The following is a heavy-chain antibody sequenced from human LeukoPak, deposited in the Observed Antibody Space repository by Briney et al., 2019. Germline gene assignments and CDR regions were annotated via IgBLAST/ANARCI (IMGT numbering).Heavy chain of an antibody. Sequence: GGTLRLSCAASGFTFSSYGMTWVRQAPGKGLEWVSGISDDGYSTYYADSVKGRFTISRDNSKSTLYLHMSSLRVEDTAVFYCARVAPPLDDYIRGSFPYYFDYWGQGTPVTVSS. CDR2: ISDDGYST. CDR1: GFTFSSYG. V-gene: IGHV3-23*01. D-gene: IGHD3-16*01. J-gene: IGHJ4*02. CDR3: ARVAPPLDDYIRGSFPYYFDY.